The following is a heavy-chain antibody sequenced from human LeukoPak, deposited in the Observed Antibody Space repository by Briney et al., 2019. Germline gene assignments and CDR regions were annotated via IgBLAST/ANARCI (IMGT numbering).Heavy chain of an antibody. CDR2: ISAYNGNT. J-gene: IGHJ4*02. D-gene: IGHD5-12*01. Sequence: GASVKVSCKASGYTFTSYGISWVRQAPGQGLEWMGWISAYNGNTNYAQKLQGRVTMTTDTSTSTAYMELRSLRSDDTAVYYCAKAGRVATWYYFDYWGQGTLVTVSS. CDR3: AKAGRVATWYYFDY. V-gene: IGHV1-18*01. CDR1: GYTFTSYG.